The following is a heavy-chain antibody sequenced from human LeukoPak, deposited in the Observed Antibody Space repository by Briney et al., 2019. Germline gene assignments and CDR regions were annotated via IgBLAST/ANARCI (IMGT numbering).Heavy chain of an antibody. J-gene: IGHJ4*02. V-gene: IGHV3-23*01. D-gene: IGHD2-2*01. CDR3: AKRDCSGTHCYGFDY. CDR1: GFTFSSCV. CDR2: ISGSGGST. Sequence: GGSLTLSCATSGFTFSSCVMAWFRQAPGKGLEWVSSISGSGGSTYHADSVKGRFTTSRDNSMNTVYLQMNSLRADDTAVYYCAKRDCSGTHCYGFDYWGKGTLVTVSS.